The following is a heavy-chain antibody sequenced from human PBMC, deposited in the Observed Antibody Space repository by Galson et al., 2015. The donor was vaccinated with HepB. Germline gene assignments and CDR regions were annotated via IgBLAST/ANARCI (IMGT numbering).Heavy chain of an antibody. D-gene: IGHD2-8*02. CDR2: ISAYNGNT. CDR1: GYTFTSYG. CDR3: ARRELVVYGGTKAWFDP. Sequence: SVKVSCKASGYTFTSYGISWVRQAPGQGLEWMGWISAYNGNTNYAQKLQGRVTMTTDTSTSTAYMELRSLRSDDTAVYYCARRELVVYGGTKAWFDPWGQGTLVTVSS. V-gene: IGHV1-18*01. J-gene: IGHJ5*02.